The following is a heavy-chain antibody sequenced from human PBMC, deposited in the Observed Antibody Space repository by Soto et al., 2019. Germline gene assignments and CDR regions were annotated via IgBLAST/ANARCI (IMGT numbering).Heavy chain of an antibody. D-gene: IGHD2-15*01. Sequence: XATLSLTFTVSGGSISSYYWSWIRQPPGKGLEWIGYIYYSGSTNYNPSLKSRVTISVDTSKNQFSLKLSSVTAADTAVYYCARDKGPPVVAANRRRPYGMDVWGQGTTVTVSS. CDR1: GGSISSYY. CDR3: ARDKGPPVVAANRRRPYGMDV. CDR2: IYYSGST. V-gene: IGHV4-59*01. J-gene: IGHJ6*02.